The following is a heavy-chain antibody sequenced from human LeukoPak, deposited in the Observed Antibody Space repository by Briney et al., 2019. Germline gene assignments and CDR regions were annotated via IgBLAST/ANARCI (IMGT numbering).Heavy chain of an antibody. V-gene: IGHV3-48*03. CDR3: ARRGHIVVVQAAVDRPFDY. CDR2: ISRSGSTL. D-gene: IGHD2-2*01. J-gene: IGHJ4*02. Sequence: GGSLRLSCAASGFTFSSYEMNWVRQAPGKGLEWVSYISRSGSTLYYADSVKCRFTITRHNAKNSLNLQINRLRADDTAVYYCARRGHIVVVQAAVDRPFDYWGQGTLVIVAS. CDR1: GFTFSSYE.